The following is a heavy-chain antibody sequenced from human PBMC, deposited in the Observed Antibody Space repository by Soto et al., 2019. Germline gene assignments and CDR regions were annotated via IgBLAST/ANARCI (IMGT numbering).Heavy chain of an antibody. CDR1: GGSISNYY. CDR2: IYSSGSA. D-gene: IGHD6-13*01. CDR3: ARGGSSWTGAWYFDL. Sequence: TSETLSLTCTVSGGSISNYYWSWIRQSPGMGLEWIGYIYSSGSANYNPSLKSRIIISVDTSKNQFSLKLNSVTAADTAVYFCARGGSSWTGAWYFDLWGRGTLVTVSS. J-gene: IGHJ2*01. V-gene: IGHV4-59*01.